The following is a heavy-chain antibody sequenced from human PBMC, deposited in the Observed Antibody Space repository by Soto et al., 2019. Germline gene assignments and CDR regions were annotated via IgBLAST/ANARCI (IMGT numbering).Heavy chain of an antibody. CDR2: IRSKAYGGTT. CDR3: TFPYYDSSGYYLDYYYGMDV. D-gene: IGHD3-22*01. CDR1: GFTFGDYA. Sequence: PGGSLRLSCTASGFTFGDYAMSWFRQAPGKGLEWVGFIRSKAYGGTTEYAASVKGRFTISRDDSKSIAYLQMNSLKTEDTAVYYCTFPYYDSSGYYLDYYYGMDVWGQGTTVTVS. J-gene: IGHJ6*02. V-gene: IGHV3-49*03.